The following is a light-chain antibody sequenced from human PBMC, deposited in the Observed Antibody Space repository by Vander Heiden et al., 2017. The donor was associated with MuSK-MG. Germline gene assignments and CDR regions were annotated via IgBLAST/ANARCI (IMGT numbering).Light chain of an antibody. Sequence: DTQMTQSPSSLSASVGDRVTITCRASPSISSYLNWYQQKPGKAPKLLIYAASSLQSGVPSRFSGSGSGTDFTLTISRLQPEDFATYYCQQSDSTPLTFGQGTKVEIK. CDR3: QQSDSTPLT. CDR2: AAS. V-gene: IGKV1-39*01. CDR1: PSISSY. J-gene: IGKJ2*01.